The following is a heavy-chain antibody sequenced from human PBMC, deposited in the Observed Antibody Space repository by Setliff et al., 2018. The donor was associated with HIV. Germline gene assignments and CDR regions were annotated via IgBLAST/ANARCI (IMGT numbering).Heavy chain of an antibody. CDR2: IYPGDSDT. V-gene: IGHV5-51*01. CDR3: ARHGGEDNANPKGPFDS. Sequence: GESLKISCKGFGYSFGTFWIGWVRQMPGKGLEWMGIIYPGDSDTRYSPSFQGQVTISADESTRTAYLQWSSLRASDTAIYYCARHGGEDNANPKGPFDSWGQGTQVTVSS. D-gene: IGHD3-16*01. J-gene: IGHJ4*02. CDR1: GYSFGTFW.